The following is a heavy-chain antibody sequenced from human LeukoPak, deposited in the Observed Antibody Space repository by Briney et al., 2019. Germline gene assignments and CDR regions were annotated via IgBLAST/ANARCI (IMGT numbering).Heavy chain of an antibody. CDR2: IYYSGST. J-gene: IGHJ5*02. V-gene: IGHV4-39*07. Sequence: SETLSLTCTVSGASISSSTDYWGWIRQPPGKGLEWIANIYYSGSTYYNPSLKSRVTISVDTSKNQFSLKLSSVTAADTAVYYCARVEWNNWFDPWGQGTLVTVSS. CDR3: ARVEWNNWFDP. CDR1: GASISSSTDY. D-gene: IGHD3-3*01.